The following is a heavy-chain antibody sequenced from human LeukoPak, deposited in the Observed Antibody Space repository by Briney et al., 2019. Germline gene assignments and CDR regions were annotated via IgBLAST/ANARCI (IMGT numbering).Heavy chain of an antibody. J-gene: IGHJ6*02. V-gene: IGHV3-9*01. CDR1: GFTFDDYA. CDR2: ISWNSGSI. CDR3: AKDMRADYGEGLYWVDYYGMDV. Sequence: GRSLRLSCAASGFTFDDYAMHWVRQAPGKGLEWVSGISWNSGSIGYADSVKGRFTISRDNAKNSLYLQMNSLRAEDTALYYCAKDMRADYGEGLYWVDYYGMDVWGQGTTVTVSS. D-gene: IGHD4-17*01.